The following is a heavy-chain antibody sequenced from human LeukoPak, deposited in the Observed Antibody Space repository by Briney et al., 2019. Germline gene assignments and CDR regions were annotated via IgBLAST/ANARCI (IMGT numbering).Heavy chain of an antibody. V-gene: IGHV1-46*01. CDR1: GYSLTNYY. CDR3: ARGAPTTRIGAGRFDY. Sequence: ASVKVSCKAFGYSLTNYYVHWVRQAPGQGLEWMGEINPSGGSTSYAQKFQGRITVTRDTYTYTVYMDLSSLRSEDPATYYCARGAPTTRIGAGRFDYWGQGSLLTVAS. D-gene: IGHD5-12*01. J-gene: IGHJ4*02. CDR2: INPSGGST.